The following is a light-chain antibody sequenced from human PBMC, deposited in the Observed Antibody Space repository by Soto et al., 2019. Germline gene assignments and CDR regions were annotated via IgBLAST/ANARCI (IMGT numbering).Light chain of an antibody. J-gene: IGKJ1*01. CDR2: DAS. CDR3: QQYNYSPTT. CDR1: QSGSSN. Sequence: EVVMTQSPATLSVSPGERATLSCRASQSGSSNLAWYQQKPGQAPRLLIYDASSRATGIPDRFSGSGSGTDFTLTISRLEPEDFAVYYCQQYNYSPTTFGQGTKVDIK. V-gene: IGKV3D-15*02.